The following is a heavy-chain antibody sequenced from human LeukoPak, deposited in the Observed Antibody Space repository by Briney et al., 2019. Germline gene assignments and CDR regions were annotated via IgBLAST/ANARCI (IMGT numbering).Heavy chain of an antibody. CDR3: ASHDTSNYYLYRYLTN. CDR1: GFSFSSSA. CDR2: ITGTGGSI. Sequence: GGSLRVSCVASGFSFSSSAMSWVRQPPGKGLEWVSSITGTGGSIYYADSVKGRFTISRDNSKNTLFLQMNSLRAEDTAVYSCASHDTSNYYLYRYLTNWGQGTLVTVSS. V-gene: IGHV3-23*01. J-gene: IGHJ4*02. D-gene: IGHD3-22*01.